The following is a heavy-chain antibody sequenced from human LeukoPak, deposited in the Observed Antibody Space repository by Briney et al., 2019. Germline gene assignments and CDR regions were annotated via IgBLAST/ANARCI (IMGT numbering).Heavy chain of an antibody. V-gene: IGHV4-38-2*01. Sequence: SETLSLTCAVSGYSISSGYYWGWIRQPPEKGLEWIGSINHSGSTYYNPSLKSRVTISVDTSKNQFSLKLSSVTAADTAVYYCARQFRAYFDYWGQGTLVTVSS. CDR2: INHSGST. CDR3: ARQFRAYFDY. D-gene: IGHD5-24*01. J-gene: IGHJ4*02. CDR1: GYSISSGYY.